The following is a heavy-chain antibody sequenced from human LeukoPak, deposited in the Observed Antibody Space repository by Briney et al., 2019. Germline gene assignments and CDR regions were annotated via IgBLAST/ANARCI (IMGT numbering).Heavy chain of an antibody. Sequence: ASVKVSCKASGYTFTSYYMHWVRQAPGQGLEWMEWISAYNGNTNYAQKLQGRVAMTTDTSTSTAYMELRSLRSDDTAVYYCARASSDYYYYYMDVWGKGTTVTVSS. CDR3: ARASSDYYYYYMDV. CDR2: ISAYNGNT. J-gene: IGHJ6*03. V-gene: IGHV1-18*04. CDR1: GYTFTSYY.